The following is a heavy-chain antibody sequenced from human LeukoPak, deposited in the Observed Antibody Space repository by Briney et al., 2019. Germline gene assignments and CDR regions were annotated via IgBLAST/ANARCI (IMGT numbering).Heavy chain of an antibody. J-gene: IGHJ4*02. V-gene: IGHV4-34*01. Sequence: SETLSLTCAVYGGSFSGYYWSWIRQPPGKGLEWIGEINHSGSTNYNPSLKSRVTISVDTSKNQFSLKLSSVTAADTAVYYCASPFYDFWSGYRYSVDYWGQGTLVTVSS. CDR2: INHSGST. D-gene: IGHD3-3*01. CDR1: GGSFSGYY. CDR3: ASPFYDFWSGYRYSVDY.